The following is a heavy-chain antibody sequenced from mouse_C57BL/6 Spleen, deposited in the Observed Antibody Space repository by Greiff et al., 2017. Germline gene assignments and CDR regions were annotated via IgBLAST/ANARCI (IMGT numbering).Heavy chain of an antibody. CDR1: GYTFTSYW. Sequence: VQLQQSGTELVKPGASVKLSCKASGYTFTSYWMPWVKQMPGQGLEWIGNINPSNGGTNYNEKFKSKSTLTVDKSTSKAYMQLSSLTSEDSAVYYCARETVYGSSYEEYWGQGTTLTVSS. V-gene: IGHV1-53*01. CDR3: ARETVYGSSYEEY. CDR2: INPSNGGT. J-gene: IGHJ2*01. D-gene: IGHD1-1*01.